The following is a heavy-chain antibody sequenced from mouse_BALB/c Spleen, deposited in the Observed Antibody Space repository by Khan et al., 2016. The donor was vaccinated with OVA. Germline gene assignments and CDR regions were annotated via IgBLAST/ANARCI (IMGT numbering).Heavy chain of an antibody. CDR3: VREWGSWFPY. J-gene: IGHJ3*01. Sequence: QVQLKESGTELARPGASVKLSCKASGYIFIDYNINWVKQRTGQGLEWIGEISPGSGNTYYNEKFKGKATLTADKSSSTAYMQPSSLTSEDSAVYFCVREWGSWFPYWGQGTLVTVSA. CDR1: GYIFIDYN. V-gene: IGHV1-77*01. CDR2: ISPGSGNT. D-gene: IGHD1-3*01.